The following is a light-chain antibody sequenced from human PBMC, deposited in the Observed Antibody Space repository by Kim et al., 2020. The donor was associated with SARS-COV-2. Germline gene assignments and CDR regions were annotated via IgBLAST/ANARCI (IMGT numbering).Light chain of an antibody. J-gene: IGLJ3*02. CDR3: CSSAGNYMV. V-gene: IGLV2-11*01. CDR1: GGDVGDYNY. CDR2: DVT. Sequence: GQSVTIFSIGTGGDVGDYNYVSWYQQHPGKAPKLMIYDVTKRPSGVPDRFSGSKSGNTASLTISGLQAEDETDYYCCSSAGNYMVFGGGTKLTVL.